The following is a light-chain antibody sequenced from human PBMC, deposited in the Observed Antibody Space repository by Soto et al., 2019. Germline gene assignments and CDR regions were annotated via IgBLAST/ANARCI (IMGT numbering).Light chain of an antibody. CDR3: QHGYSTPLT. J-gene: IGKJ4*01. CDR2: AAS. Sequence: DIQMTQSPSSLSASVGDRVTITCRASQSISTYLHWYQQKPGKDPNLLIYAASTLQSGVPSSFSGRVSGTDFTLHISSLQPEDFATYFCQHGYSTPLTFGEGTKVDIK. CDR1: QSISTY. V-gene: IGKV1-39*01.